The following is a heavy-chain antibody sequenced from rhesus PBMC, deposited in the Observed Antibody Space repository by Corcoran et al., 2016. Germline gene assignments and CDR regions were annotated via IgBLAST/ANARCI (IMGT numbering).Heavy chain of an antibody. CDR1: GFTFSSYE. Sequence: DVQLVESGGGLVKPGGSLRLSCVASGFTFSSYEMHWVRQAQGKGVGWFSVIRESGGTKYYADSVKGRFTISRDNAKNSLFLQMNSLRAEDTAVYYCISGYSWGQGVLVTVSS. D-gene: IGHD5-42*01. CDR3: ISGYS. J-gene: IGHJ4*01. CDR2: IRESGGTK. V-gene: IGHV3-100*02.